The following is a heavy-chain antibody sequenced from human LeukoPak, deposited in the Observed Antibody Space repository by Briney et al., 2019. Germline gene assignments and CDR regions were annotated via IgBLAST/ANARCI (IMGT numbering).Heavy chain of an antibody. D-gene: IGHD2-15*01. CDR1: GFTFSSYA. V-gene: IGHV3-23*01. CDR2: ISGSGGST. J-gene: IGHJ5*02. CDR3: AKENVVVVAPRNWFDP. Sequence: GASLSLSCAASGFTFSSYAMNWVRQAPGKGLEWVSGISGSGGSTYYADSVKGRFTISRDNSKNTLYLQMNSLRAEDTAVYYCAKENVVVVAPRNWFDPWGQGTLVTVSS.